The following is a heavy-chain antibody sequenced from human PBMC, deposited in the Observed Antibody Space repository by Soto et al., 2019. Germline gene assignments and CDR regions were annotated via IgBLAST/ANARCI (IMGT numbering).Heavy chain of an antibody. Sequence: SETLSLTCAVYGGSFSGYYWSWIRQPPGKGLEWIGEINHSGSTNYNPSLKSRVTISVDTSKNQFSLKLSSVTAADTAGYYCARQMTTVATLKSFNYYGMDIWGGGTTVTVS. J-gene: IGHJ6*02. CDR2: INHSGST. V-gene: IGHV4-34*01. D-gene: IGHD4-17*01. CDR1: GGSFSGYY. CDR3: ARQMTTVATLKSFNYYGMDI.